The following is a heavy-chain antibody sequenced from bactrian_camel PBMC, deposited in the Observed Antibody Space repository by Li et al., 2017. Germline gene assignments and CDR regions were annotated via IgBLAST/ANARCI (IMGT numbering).Heavy chain of an antibody. CDR2: IVSDGST. Sequence: HVQLVESGGGSVQAGGSLKISCAVSGYNSNVNCMGWVRQAPGKGREGVAGIVSDGSTTYADAVKGRFTISKDNAKNTLYLEMNSVKPEDTATYYCAADPRPRDELAAQKFNLWGQGTQVTVS. CDR3: AADPRPRDELAAQKFNL. D-gene: IGHD1*01. J-gene: IGHJ4*01. V-gene: IGHV3S53*01. CDR1: GYNSNVNC.